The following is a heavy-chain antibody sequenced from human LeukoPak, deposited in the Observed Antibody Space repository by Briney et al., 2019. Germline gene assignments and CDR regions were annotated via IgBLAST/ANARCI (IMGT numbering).Heavy chain of an antibody. J-gene: IGHJ4*02. CDR2: IKTDGSTT. CDR1: GFTFSSSW. CDR3: ARGNQQLPRSTPDY. V-gene: IGHV3-74*01. D-gene: IGHD2-2*01. Sequence: GGSLRLSCAVPGFTFSSSWMHWVRHAPGKGLVWVSHIKTDGSTTAYADSVKGRFTISRDNAKNTLYLQMNSLRAEDTGVYYCARGNQQLPRSTPDYWGQGTLVTVSS.